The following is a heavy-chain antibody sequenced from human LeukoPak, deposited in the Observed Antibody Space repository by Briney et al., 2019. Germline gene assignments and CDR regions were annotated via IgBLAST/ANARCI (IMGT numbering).Heavy chain of an antibody. V-gene: IGHV3-23*01. J-gene: IGHJ4*02. D-gene: IGHD1-26*01. Sequence: GGSLRLSCAASGFTFSSYAMSWVRQAPGKGLEWVSAISGSGGSTYYADSVKGRFTISRDNAKNSLYLQMNSLRAEDTAVYYCSEGSLPSNYWGQGTLVTVSS. CDR2: ISGSGGST. CDR1: GFTFSSYA. CDR3: SEGSLPSNY.